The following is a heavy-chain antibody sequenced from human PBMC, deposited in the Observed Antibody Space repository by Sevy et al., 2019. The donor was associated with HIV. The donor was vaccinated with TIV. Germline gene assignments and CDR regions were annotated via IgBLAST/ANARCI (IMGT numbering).Heavy chain of an antibody. J-gene: IGHJ6*02. D-gene: IGHD3-3*01. Sequence: GGSLRLSCAASGFTFSSYAMSWVRQAPGKGLEWVSAISGSGGSTYYADSVKGRFTISRDNSKNTLYLQMNSLRAEDTAVYYCAGGYFWRGYNLLSASSKRHPGNRANTDYYYYYGMDVWGQGTTVTVSS. V-gene: IGHV3-23*01. CDR1: GFTFSSYA. CDR3: AGGYFWRGYNLLSASSKRHPGNRANTDYYYYYGMDV. CDR2: ISGSGGST.